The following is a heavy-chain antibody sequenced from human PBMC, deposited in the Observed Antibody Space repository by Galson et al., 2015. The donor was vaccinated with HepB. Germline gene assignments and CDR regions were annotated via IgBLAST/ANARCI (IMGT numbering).Heavy chain of an antibody. D-gene: IGHD3-10*01. J-gene: IGHJ3*02. CDR1: GFTFSSYS. CDR3: ARERSGSYYGDAFDI. V-gene: IGHV3-21*01. CDR2: ISSSSSYI. Sequence: SLRLSCAASGFTFSSYSMNWVRQAPGRGLEWVSSISSSSSYIYYADSVKGRFTISRDNAKNSLYLQMNSLRAEDTAVYYYARERSGSYYGDAFDIWGQGTMVTVSS.